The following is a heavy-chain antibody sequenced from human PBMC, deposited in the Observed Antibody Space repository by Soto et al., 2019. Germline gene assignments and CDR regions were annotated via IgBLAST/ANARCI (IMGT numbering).Heavy chain of an antibody. Sequence: EMQLVQSGGGLVQPGGSLRLSCGASGFTFSSYEMHWVRQAPGKGLEWISYISSSGTGTYYADSVRGRFTMSRDNTKNSVSLQMYSLRAEDTAIYYCVRDLHEPLAADALREANWGQGTQVTVSS. CDR1: GFTFSSYE. CDR2: ISSSGTGT. CDR3: VRDLHEPLAADALREAN. V-gene: IGHV3-48*03. D-gene: IGHD4-17*01. J-gene: IGHJ4*02.